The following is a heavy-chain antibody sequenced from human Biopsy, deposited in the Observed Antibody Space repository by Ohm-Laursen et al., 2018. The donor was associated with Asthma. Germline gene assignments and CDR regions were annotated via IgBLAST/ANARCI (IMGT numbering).Heavy chain of an antibody. Sequence: GASVKVSCKASGYTLTSYYMHWVRQAPGQGLEWMGIINPSGGSTTYAQKFQGRVTMTRDTSTSTAYMEMSSLRSEDTAVYYCARVDAIMISGDFYFYSGFDLWGQGTTVRVSS. CDR3: ARVDAIMISGDFYFYSGFDL. J-gene: IGHJ6*02. CDR2: INPSGGST. D-gene: IGHD3-16*01. CDR1: GYTLTSYY. V-gene: IGHV1-46*01.